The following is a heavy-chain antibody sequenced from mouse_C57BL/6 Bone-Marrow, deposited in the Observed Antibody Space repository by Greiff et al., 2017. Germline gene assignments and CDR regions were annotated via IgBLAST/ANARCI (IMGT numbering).Heavy chain of an antibody. Sequence: QVTLKVSGPGILQSSQTLSLTCSFSGFSLSTSGMGVSWIRQPSGKGLEWLAHIYWDDDKRYKPSLKSRLTISKDTSRNQVFLKITSVDTADTATYYCARRAPPNYGSSYGYYFDYWGQGTTLTVSS. D-gene: IGHD1-1*01. V-gene: IGHV8-12*01. J-gene: IGHJ2*01. CDR2: IYWDDDK. CDR3: ARRAPPNYGSSYGYYFDY. CDR1: GFSLSTSGMG.